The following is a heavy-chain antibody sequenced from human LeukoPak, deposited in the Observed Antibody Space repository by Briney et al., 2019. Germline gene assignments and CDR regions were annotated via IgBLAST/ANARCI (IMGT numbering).Heavy chain of an antibody. CDR2: INEDGSEE. CDR1: GFTLRSYW. Sequence: GGSLRLSCAASGFTLRSYWMTWVRQAPGKGLEWVANINEDGSEEHYVDSVKGRFTISRDNAKNSLHLQMNSLRVEDAALYYCARAGRSPDYWGQGTRVAVSS. J-gene: IGHJ4*02. V-gene: IGHV3-7*01. CDR3: ARAGRSPDY.